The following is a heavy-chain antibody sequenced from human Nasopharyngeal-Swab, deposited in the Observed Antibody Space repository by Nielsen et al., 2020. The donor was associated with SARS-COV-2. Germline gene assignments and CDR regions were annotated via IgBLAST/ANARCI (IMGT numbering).Heavy chain of an antibody. CDR1: GSSFRTYG. CDR2: VFYSGTT. Sequence: GSLRLSCVASGSSFRTYGMSWIRQPPGKGLEWIAYVFYSGTTMYNPSLKSRVTISVDTSKNQFSLKLSSVTAADMAVYYCARGFDYWGQGTLVTVSS. V-gene: IGHV4-59*13. CDR3: ARGFDY. J-gene: IGHJ4*02.